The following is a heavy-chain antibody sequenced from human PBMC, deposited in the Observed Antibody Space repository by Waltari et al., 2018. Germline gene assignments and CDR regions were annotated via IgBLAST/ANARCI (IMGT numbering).Heavy chain of an antibody. CDR3: AKDMYYYDSSGREDAFDI. V-gene: IGHV3-23*04. CDR1: GFTFSSYA. Sequence: EVQLVESGGGLVQPGGSLRLSCAASGFTFSSYAMSWVRQAPGKGLEWVSAISGSGGSTYYADSVKGRFTISRDNSKNTLYLQMNSLRAEDTAVYYCAKDMYYYDSSGREDAFDIWGQGTMVTVSS. CDR2: ISGSGGST. J-gene: IGHJ3*02. D-gene: IGHD3-22*01.